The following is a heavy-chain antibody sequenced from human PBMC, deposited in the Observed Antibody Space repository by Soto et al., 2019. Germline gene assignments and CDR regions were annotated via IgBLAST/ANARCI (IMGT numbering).Heavy chain of an antibody. J-gene: IGHJ5*02. CDR2: INHSGST. V-gene: IGHV4-34*01. Sequence: PSETLSLTCAVYGGSFSGYYWSWIRQPPGKGLEWIGEINHSGSTNYNPSLKSRVTISVDTSKNQFSLKLSSVTAADTAVYYCARGLGVPAAMLDPWGQGTLVTVSS. CDR1: GGSFSGYY. D-gene: IGHD2-2*01. CDR3: ARGLGVPAAMLDP.